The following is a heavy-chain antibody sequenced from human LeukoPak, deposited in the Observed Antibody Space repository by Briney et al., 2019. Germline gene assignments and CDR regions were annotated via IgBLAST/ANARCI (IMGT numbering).Heavy chain of an antibody. D-gene: IGHD6-13*01. CDR1: GFTFSNYW. Sequence: GGSLRLSCAASGFTFSNYWMGWVRQAPGKGLERVAIIKQDGSEKYYVDSVKGRFTISRDNAKNSLYLQMNSLRAEDTAVYYCASIPGSLGYWGQGTLVTVSS. V-gene: IGHV3-7*05. J-gene: IGHJ4*02. CDR2: IKQDGSEK. CDR3: ASIPGSLGY.